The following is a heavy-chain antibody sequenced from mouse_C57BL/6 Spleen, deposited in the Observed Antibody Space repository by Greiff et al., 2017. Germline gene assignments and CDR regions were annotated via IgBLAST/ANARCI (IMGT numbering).Heavy chain of an antibody. V-gene: IGHV14-1*01. Sequence: EVQLQQSGAELVRPGASVKLSCTASGFNIKDYYMHWVKQRPEQGLEWIGRIDPEDGDTEYAPKFQGKATMTADTSSNTAYLQLSSLTSEDTAVYYCTPYGSRGGYAMDYWGQGTSVTVSS. CDR3: TPYGSRGGYAMDY. CDR2: IDPEDGDT. J-gene: IGHJ4*01. CDR1: GFNIKDYY. D-gene: IGHD1-1*01.